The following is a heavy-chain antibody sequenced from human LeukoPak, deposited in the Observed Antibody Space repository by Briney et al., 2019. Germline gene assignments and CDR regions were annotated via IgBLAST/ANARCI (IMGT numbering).Heavy chain of an antibody. CDR3: ARDRAYDREFDS. Sequence: GASVKVSCKASGYTFTGYYMHWVRQAPGQGLEWMGRIIPNCGGTKYAQKFQGRVTMTRDTSITTAYMELSRLRSDDTAVYYCARDRAYDREFDSWGQGTLVTVSS. CDR1: GYTFTGYY. V-gene: IGHV1-2*06. D-gene: IGHD3-3*01. J-gene: IGHJ4*02. CDR2: IIPNCGGT.